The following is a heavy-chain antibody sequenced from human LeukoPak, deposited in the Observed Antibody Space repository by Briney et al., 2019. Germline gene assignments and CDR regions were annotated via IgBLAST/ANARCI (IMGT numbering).Heavy chain of an antibody. Sequence: TWIRQHPGKGLEWVSAISGSGGSTYYADSVKGRFTISRDNSKNTLYLQMNSLRAEDTAVYYCAKDQAVAGYYFDYWGQGTLVTVSS. CDR3: AKDQAVAGYYFDY. CDR2: ISGSGGST. D-gene: IGHD6-19*01. V-gene: IGHV3-23*01. J-gene: IGHJ4*02.